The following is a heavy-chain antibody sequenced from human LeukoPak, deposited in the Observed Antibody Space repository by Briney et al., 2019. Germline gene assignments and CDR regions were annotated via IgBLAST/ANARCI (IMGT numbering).Heavy chain of an antibody. Sequence: GGSLRLSCAVSGFTVDSNYLSWVRQAPGKGLEWVSAIYTGGNTYYAASVKGRFTISRDFTKNTVFLHMNSLRAEDTAMYYCARGEDSGYYDYFDYWGQGALVTVSS. D-gene: IGHD3-22*01. CDR2: IYTGGNT. CDR3: ARGEDSGYYDYFDY. J-gene: IGHJ4*02. CDR1: GFTVDSNY. V-gene: IGHV3-53*01.